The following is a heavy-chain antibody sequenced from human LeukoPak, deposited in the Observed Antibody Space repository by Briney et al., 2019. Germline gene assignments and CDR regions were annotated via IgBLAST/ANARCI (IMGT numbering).Heavy chain of an antibody. CDR2: IYYSGST. D-gene: IGHD3-10*01. Sequence: SQTLSLTCTVSGGSISSGDYYWSWIRQPPGKGLEWIGYIYYSGSTYYNPSPKSRVTISVYMSKNQFSLKLSSVTAADTAVYYCAGGSGRYWGGWFDPWGQGTLVTVSS. J-gene: IGHJ5*02. V-gene: IGHV4-30-4*01. CDR1: GGSISSGDYY. CDR3: AGGSGRYWGGWFDP.